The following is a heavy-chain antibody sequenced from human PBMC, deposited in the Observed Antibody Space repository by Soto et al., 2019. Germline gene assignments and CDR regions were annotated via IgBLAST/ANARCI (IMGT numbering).Heavy chain of an antibody. J-gene: IGHJ4*02. V-gene: IGHV1-18*01. CDR1: RYTFTSYG. Sequence: GASVKVSCKASRYTFTSYGISWVRQAPGQGLEWMGWISAYNGNTNYAQKLQGRVTMTTDTSTSTAYMELRSLRSDDTAVYYCARVRVAAALQAPFADYWGQGTLVTVSS. CDR3: ARVRVAAALQAPFADY. CDR2: ISAYNGNT. D-gene: IGHD6-13*01.